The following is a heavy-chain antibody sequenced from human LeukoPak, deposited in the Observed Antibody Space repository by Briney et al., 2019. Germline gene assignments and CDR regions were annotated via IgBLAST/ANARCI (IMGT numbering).Heavy chain of an antibody. CDR2: IIPIFDTA. CDR3: ASSDTAMPRPFYYYYGMDV. D-gene: IGHD5-18*01. V-gene: IGHV1-69*05. CDR1: GGTFSSYS. Sequence: SVKVSCKASGGTFSSYSISWVRQAPGQGLEWMGGIIPIFDTADYAQKFQGRVTITRDTSASTAYMELSSLRSEDTAVYYCASSDTAMPRPFYYYYGMDVWGQGTTVTVSS. J-gene: IGHJ6*02.